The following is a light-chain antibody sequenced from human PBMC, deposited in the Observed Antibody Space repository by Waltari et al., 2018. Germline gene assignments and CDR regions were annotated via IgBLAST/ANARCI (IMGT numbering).Light chain of an antibody. Sequence: SYELTQAPSVSVSPGQTASLTCSGDKLGDKYVSWYQQKPGQSPVLVIYEDTKRPAGIPERCAGSNSVDTATLTISGTQAMDEADYYCQAWDSTAVVFGGGTKLTVL. CDR3: QAWDSTAVV. V-gene: IGLV3-1*01. CDR2: EDT. CDR1: KLGDKY. J-gene: IGLJ3*02.